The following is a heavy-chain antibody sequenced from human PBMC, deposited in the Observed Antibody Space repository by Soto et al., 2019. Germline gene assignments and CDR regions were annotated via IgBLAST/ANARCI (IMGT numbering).Heavy chain of an antibody. D-gene: IGHD1-20*01. J-gene: IGHJ4*02. CDR1: GGSISGSYYY. CDR2: VFYTGFT. Sequence: SETLSLTCTVSGGSISGSYYYWAWLRQSPGKGPEWIGSVFYTGFTSYNPSLESRVSVSVDTSKSQFSLKLSAVTAADTAVYYCATSQKGYNWNYFDHWGQGALVTVS. CDR3: ATSQKGYNWNYFDH. V-gene: IGHV4-39*01.